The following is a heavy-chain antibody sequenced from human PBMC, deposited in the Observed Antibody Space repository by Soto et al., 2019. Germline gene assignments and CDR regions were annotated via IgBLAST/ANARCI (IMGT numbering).Heavy chain of an antibody. D-gene: IGHD3-22*01. V-gene: IGHV4-59*01. CDR2: SYYSGST. CDR1: GGSISSYY. Sequence: PSETLSLTCTVSGGSISSYYWSWIRQPPGKGLEWIGYSYYSGSTNYTRSLKSRVTISVDTSKNQFSLKLSSVTAADTAVYYCARGVAGRDTSGYYPAFDIWGQGTMVTVSS. J-gene: IGHJ3*02. CDR3: ARGVAGRDTSGYYPAFDI.